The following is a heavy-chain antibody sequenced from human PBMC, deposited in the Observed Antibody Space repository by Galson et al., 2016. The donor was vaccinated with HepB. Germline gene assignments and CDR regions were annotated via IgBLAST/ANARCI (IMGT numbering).Heavy chain of an antibody. CDR3: ARGSGNYYRWFDP. D-gene: IGHD1-26*01. V-gene: IGHV4-34*01. J-gene: IGHJ5*02. CDR1: TGSFRGYY. Sequence: SETLSLTCAVNTGSFRGYYWTWIRQPPGKGLEWIGELDHSGGTNYNPSLKNRVTISLDTSKNQFSLRLTSVTAADTAVYFCARGSGNYYRWFDPWGRGTLVTVSS. CDR2: LDHSGGT.